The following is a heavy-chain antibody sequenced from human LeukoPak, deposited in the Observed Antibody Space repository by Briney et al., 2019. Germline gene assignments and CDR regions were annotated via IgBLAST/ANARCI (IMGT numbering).Heavy chain of an antibody. J-gene: IGHJ5*02. CDR3: AKVILTPQTPYNWFDP. Sequence: SETLSLTCTASGGSISSSSYYWGWIRQPPGKGLEWIGSIYYSGSTYYNPSLKSRVTISVDTSKNQFSLKLSSVTAADTAVYYCAKVILTPQTPYNWFDPWGQGTLVTVSS. D-gene: IGHD3-10*01. V-gene: IGHV4-39*01. CDR1: GGSISSSSYY. CDR2: IYYSGST.